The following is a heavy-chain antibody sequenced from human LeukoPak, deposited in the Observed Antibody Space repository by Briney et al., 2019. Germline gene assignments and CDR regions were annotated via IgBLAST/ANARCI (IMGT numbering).Heavy chain of an antibody. Sequence: GALRLSCAASGFTFSSYAMSWVRQAPGKGLEWVSAISGSGGSTYYADSVKGRFTISRDNSKNTLYLQMNSLRAEDTAVYYCAMGWDNYDILTGYYGTSYFDYWGQGTLVTVSS. V-gene: IGHV3-23*01. J-gene: IGHJ4*02. CDR3: AMGWDNYDILTGYYGTSYFDY. CDR2: ISGSGGST. D-gene: IGHD3-9*01. CDR1: GFTFSSYA.